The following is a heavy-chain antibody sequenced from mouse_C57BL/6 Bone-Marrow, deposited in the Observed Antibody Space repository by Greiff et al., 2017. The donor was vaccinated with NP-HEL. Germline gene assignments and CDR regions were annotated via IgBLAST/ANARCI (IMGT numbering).Heavy chain of an antibody. CDR1: GYTFTDYE. Sequence: VQLKESGAELVRPGASVTLSCKASGYTFTDYEMHWVKQTPVHGLEWIGAIDPETGGTAYNQKFKGKAILTADKSSSTAYMELRSLTSEDSAVYYCTRRYYGSIAYWGQGTLVTVSA. J-gene: IGHJ3*01. V-gene: IGHV1-15*01. CDR3: TRRYYGSIAY. D-gene: IGHD1-1*01. CDR2: IDPETGGT.